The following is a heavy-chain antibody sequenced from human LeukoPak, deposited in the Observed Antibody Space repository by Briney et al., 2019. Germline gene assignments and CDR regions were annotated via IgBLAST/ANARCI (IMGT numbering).Heavy chain of an antibody. CDR1: GFIFSNYG. Sequence: GGSLRLSCAASGFIFSNYGMSWVRQAPGKGLEWVSGINWNGGSTGYADSVKGRFTISRDNAKNSLYLQMNSLRAEDTALYHCARRDYDFWSGYDHYGMDVWGQGTTVTVSS. CDR3: ARRDYDFWSGYDHYGMDV. CDR2: INWNGGST. J-gene: IGHJ6*02. D-gene: IGHD3-3*01. V-gene: IGHV3-20*01.